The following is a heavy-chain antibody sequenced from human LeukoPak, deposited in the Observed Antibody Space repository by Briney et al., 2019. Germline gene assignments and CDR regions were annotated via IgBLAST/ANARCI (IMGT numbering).Heavy chain of an antibody. CDR2: ISYDGSNK. D-gene: IGHD4-23*01. Sequence: GRSLRLSCAASGFTFGSYAMHWVRQAPGKGLEWVAVISYDGSNKYYADSVKGRFTISRDNSKNTLYLQMNSLRAEDTAVYYCARDQDENYGGNFDAFDIWGQGTMVTVSS. CDR1: GFTFGSYA. CDR3: ARDQDENYGGNFDAFDI. J-gene: IGHJ3*02. V-gene: IGHV3-30-3*01.